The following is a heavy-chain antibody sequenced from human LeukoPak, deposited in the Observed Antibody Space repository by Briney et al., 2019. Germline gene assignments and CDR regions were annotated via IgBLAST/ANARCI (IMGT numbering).Heavy chain of an antibody. CDR3: AADPTGEYYSYYGMTS. CDR2: IYSDGST. J-gene: IGHJ6*02. D-gene: IGHD2-21*01. V-gene: IGHV3-53*01. Sequence: QSGGSLRLSCAASGFTVSSNYMSWVRQAPGKGLEWVSVIYSDGSTYYADSVKGRFTISRDNSKNTLYLQMNSLRAEDTAVYYCAADPTGEYYSYYGMTSGAKGPRSPSP. CDR1: GFTVSSNY.